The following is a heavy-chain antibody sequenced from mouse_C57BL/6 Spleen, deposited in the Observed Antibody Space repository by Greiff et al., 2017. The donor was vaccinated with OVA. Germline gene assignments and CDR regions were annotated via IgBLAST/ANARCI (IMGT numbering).Heavy chain of an antibody. CDR3: AHPRDSSGYEDAMDY. CDR1: GYTFTSSW. D-gene: IGHD3-2*02. J-gene: IGHJ4*01. CDR2: INPSSGYT. Sequence: QVQLQQSGAELAKPGASVKLSCKASGYTFTSSWMHWVKQRPGQGLEWIGYINPSSGYTKYNQKFKDKATLTADKSSSTAYMQLSSLTYEDSAVYYCAHPRDSSGYEDAMDYWGQGTSVTVSS. V-gene: IGHV1-7*01.